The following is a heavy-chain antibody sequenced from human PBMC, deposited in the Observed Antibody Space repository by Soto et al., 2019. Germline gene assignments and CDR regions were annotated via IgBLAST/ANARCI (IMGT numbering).Heavy chain of an antibody. D-gene: IGHD3-22*01. CDR1: GFTVSSNY. J-gene: IGHJ4*02. Sequence: GESLKISCAASGFTVSSNYMSWVRQAPGKGLEWVSVIYSGGSTYYADSVKGRFTISRDNSKNTLYLQMNSLRAEDTAVYYCARDGGYYDSSGYSPAYWGQGTLVTVSS. V-gene: IGHV3-53*01. CDR3: ARDGGYYDSSGYSPAY. CDR2: IYSGGST.